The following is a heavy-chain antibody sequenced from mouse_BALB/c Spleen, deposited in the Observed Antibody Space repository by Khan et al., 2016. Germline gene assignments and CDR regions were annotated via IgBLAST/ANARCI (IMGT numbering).Heavy chain of an antibody. CDR3: ARSPYDYDVGFAY. CDR1: DFNIKDTY. CDR2: IDPANGNT. D-gene: IGHD2-4*01. V-gene: IGHV14-3*02. Sequence: VQLQQSGAELVKPGASVKLSCTASDFNIKDTYMHWVKQRPEQGLEWIGRIDPANGNTKYDPKFQGKATITADTSSNTAYLQLSSLTSEDTAVDYCARSPYDYDVGFAYWGQGTLVTVSA. J-gene: IGHJ3*01.